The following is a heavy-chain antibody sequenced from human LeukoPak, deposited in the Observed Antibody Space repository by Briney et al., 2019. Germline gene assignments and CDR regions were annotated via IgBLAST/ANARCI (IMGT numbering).Heavy chain of an antibody. J-gene: IGHJ4*02. V-gene: IGHV3-23*01. D-gene: IGHD2-2*03. CDR3: ARDRSTANGHCASDNCYAELG. CDR2: ISGSGGST. CDR1: GFTFSSYA. Sequence: GGSLRLSCAASGFTFSSYAMSWVRQAPGKGLEWVSAISGSGGSTYYADSVKGRFTISRDNSKNTLYLHMNSLRAEDTAVYYCARDRSTANGHCASDNCYAELGRGQGTLVTVSS.